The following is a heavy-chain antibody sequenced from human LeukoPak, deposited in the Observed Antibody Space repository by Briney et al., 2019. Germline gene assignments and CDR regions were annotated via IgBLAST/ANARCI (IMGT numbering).Heavy chain of an antibody. V-gene: IGHV3-23*01. J-gene: IGHJ4*02. CDR2: ISGSGGST. CDR1: GFTFSSYA. Sequence: GGSLRLSCAASGFTFSSYAMHWVRQAPGKGLEWVSAISGSGGSTYYADSVKGRFTISRDNSKNTLYLQMDSLRAEDTAVYYCAKIYSDYDDSEFFDYWGQGTLVTVSS. D-gene: IGHD4-17*01. CDR3: AKIYSDYDDSEFFDY.